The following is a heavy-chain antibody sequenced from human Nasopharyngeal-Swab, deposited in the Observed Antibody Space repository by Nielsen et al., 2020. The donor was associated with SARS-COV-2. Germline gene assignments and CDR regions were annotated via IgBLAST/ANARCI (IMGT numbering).Heavy chain of an antibody. V-gene: IGHV3-7*03. J-gene: IGHJ6*02. CDR3: ARDFVGQMDV. Sequence: GESLKISCAALGYTFSSYWMNWVRQVPGRGLEWVANIKQDVSEKYYVDSVKCRLTISRDNAKNSLYLQMNRLRAEDTAVYYCARDFVGQMDVWGQGTTVTVSS. D-gene: IGHD3-10*01. CDR1: GYTFSSYW. CDR2: IKQDVSEK.